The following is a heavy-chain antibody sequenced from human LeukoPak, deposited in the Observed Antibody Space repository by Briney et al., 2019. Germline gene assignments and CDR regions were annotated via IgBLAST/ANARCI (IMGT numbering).Heavy chain of an antibody. D-gene: IGHD3-3*01. CDR2: IYTSGST. J-gene: IGHJ3*02. CDR3: ARDRITIFGVVINDAFDI. Sequence: SETLSLTCTVSGGSISSSSYYWGWIRQPPGKGLEWIGRIYTSGSTNYNPSLKSRVTMSVDTSKNQFSLKLSSVTAADTAVYYCARDRITIFGVVINDAFDIWGQGTMVTVSS. CDR1: GGSISSSSYY. V-gene: IGHV4-39*07.